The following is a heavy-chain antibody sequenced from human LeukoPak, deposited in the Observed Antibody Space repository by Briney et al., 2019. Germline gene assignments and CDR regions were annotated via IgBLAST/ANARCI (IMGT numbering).Heavy chain of an antibody. CDR1: GFTFSSYA. D-gene: IGHD1-26*01. CDR2: ISGSGGST. V-gene: IGHV3-23*01. CDR3: GKDWPQTGATITLAD. Sequence: GASLRLSCAASGFTFSSYAMSWVRQAPGKGLEWVSAISGSGGSTYYADSVKGRSTISRDNSKNTLYLQMNSLRAEDTAVYYCGKDWPQTGATITLADWGQGTLVTVSS. J-gene: IGHJ4*02.